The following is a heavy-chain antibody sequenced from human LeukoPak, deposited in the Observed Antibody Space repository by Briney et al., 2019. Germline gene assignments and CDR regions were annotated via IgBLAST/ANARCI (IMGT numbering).Heavy chain of an antibody. D-gene: IGHD2-15*01. CDR1: GFTFSSYE. CDR3: ASSIVVVVAADY. J-gene: IGHJ4*02. V-gene: IGHV3-48*03. CDR2: ISSSGSTI. Sequence: GGSLRLSCAASGFTFSSYEMNWVRQAPGKGLEWVSYISSSGSTIYYADSVKGRFTISRDNSKNTLYLQMNSLRAEDTAVYYCASSIVVVVAADYWGQGTLVTVSS.